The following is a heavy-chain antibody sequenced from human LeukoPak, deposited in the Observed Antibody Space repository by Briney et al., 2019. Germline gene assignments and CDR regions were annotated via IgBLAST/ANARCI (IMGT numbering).Heavy chain of an antibody. CDR3: ARDLSIAALGWFDP. V-gene: IGHV4-4*07. D-gene: IGHD6-6*01. J-gene: IGHJ5*02. Sequence: SETLSLTCTVSGGSISSYYWSWIRQPAGKGLEWIGRIYTSGSTNYNPSLKSRVTMSVDTSKNQFSLKLSSVTAADTAVYYCARDLSIAALGWFDPWGQGTLVTVSS. CDR1: GGSISSYY. CDR2: IYTSGST.